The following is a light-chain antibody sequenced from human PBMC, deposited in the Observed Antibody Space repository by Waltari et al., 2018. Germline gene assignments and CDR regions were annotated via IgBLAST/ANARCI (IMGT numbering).Light chain of an antibody. CDR3: QASYTTPYS. CDR2: VAS. Sequence: DLQMTQSPSSLSASVGDRVTISCRASKNIRSYLSWYQQKPGIAPKLVIYVASTLQSGVPSRFRGSGSGTNFTLTITSLQAEDFATYFCQASYTTPYSFGQGTKVEIK. J-gene: IGKJ2*03. V-gene: IGKV1-39*01. CDR1: KNIRSY.